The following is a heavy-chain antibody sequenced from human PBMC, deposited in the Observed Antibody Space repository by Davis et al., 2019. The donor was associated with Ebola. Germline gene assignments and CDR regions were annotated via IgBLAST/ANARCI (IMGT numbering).Heavy chain of an antibody. D-gene: IGHD3-22*01. CDR3: ATDSSGYNYERLYYTYYMDV. Sequence: ETLSLTCFVSGDPISSYYWSWVRQAPGKGLEWVSLLSASGGGKYYADSVRGRFTISRDNSKNTMYLEMNNLRADDTAIYYCATDSSGYNYERLYYTYYMDVWGRGTTVSVSS. V-gene: IGHV3-23*01. CDR1: GDPISSYY. CDR2: LSASGGGK. J-gene: IGHJ6*03.